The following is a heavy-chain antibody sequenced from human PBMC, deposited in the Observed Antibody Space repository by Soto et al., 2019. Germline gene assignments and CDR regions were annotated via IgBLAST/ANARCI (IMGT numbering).Heavy chain of an antibody. Sequence: QVQLQQWGAGPLRPLETLSLTCGVSGGSFSGYYWAWIRQAPGKGLEWIGEINDRGSINYNPSLRSRVSISVDTSKNHYSLNRRAVTAADTAVYYCARESHDILTGPPWVWYFDLWGRVPLVTVSS. CDR3: ARESHDILTGPPWVWYFDL. D-gene: IGHD3-9*01. J-gene: IGHJ2*01. CDR1: GGSFSGYY. V-gene: IGHV4-34*01. CDR2: INDRGSI.